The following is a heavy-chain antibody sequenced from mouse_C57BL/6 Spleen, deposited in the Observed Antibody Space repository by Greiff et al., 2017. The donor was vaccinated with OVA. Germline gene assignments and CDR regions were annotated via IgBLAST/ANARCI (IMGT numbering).Heavy chain of an antibody. V-gene: IGHV1-61*01. Sequence: VQLQQPGAGLVRPGYSVKLSCKASDYNFPSYWMAWVKQRPGQGLEWIGNIYPSDGGTHYNHTFKDQSTLTVDKTSSTAYMQLSSLTSEDSAVYYCGRGELGGDWGKGTTLTVSS. CDR2: IYPSDGGT. D-gene: IGHD4-1*01. J-gene: IGHJ2*01. CDR3: GRGELGGD. CDR1: DYNFPSYW.